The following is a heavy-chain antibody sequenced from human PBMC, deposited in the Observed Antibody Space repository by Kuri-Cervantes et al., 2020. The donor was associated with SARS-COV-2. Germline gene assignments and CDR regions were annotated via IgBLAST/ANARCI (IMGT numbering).Heavy chain of an antibody. V-gene: IGHV3-21*01. Sequence: GESLKISCAASGFTFSSYSMNWVRQAPGKGLEWVSSISSSSSCIYYADSVKGRFTISRDNAKNSLYLQMNSLRAEDTAVYYCARGSAYYDGSGPETFDIWGQGTMVTVSS. J-gene: IGHJ3*02. D-gene: IGHD3-22*01. CDR2: ISSSSSCI. CDR1: GFTFSSYS. CDR3: ARGSAYYDGSGPETFDI.